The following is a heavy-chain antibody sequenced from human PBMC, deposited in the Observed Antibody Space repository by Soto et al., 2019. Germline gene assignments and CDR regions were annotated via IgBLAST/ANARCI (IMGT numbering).Heavy chain of an antibody. V-gene: IGHV3-30-3*01. J-gene: IGHJ4*02. CDR3: ARDRTLRGGSYFGY. CDR2: ISYDGSNK. Sequence: QVQLVESGGGVVQPGRSLRLSCAASGFTFSSYAMHWVRQAPGKGLEWVAVISYDGSNKYYADSVKGRFTISRDNSKNTLYLQMNRLRAEDTAVYYCARDRTLRGGSYFGYWGQGTLVTVSS. D-gene: IGHD1-26*01. CDR1: GFTFSSYA.